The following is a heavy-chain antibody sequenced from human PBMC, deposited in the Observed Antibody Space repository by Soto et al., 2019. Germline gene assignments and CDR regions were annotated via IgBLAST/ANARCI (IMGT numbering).Heavy chain of an antibody. Sequence: QVQLVQSGAEVKKPGSSGKVSCKASGGTFSSYAISWVRQAPGQGLEWMGGIIPIFGTANYAQKFQGRVTITADESTSTAYMELSSLRSEDTAVYYCARMGILARYYYYGMDVWGQGTTVTVSS. CDR1: GGTFSSYA. J-gene: IGHJ6*02. V-gene: IGHV1-69*01. CDR2: IIPIFGTA. CDR3: ARMGILARYYYYGMDV. D-gene: IGHD6-13*01.